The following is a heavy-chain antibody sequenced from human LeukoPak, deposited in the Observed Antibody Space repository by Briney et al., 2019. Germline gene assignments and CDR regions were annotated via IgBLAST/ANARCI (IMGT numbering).Heavy chain of an antibody. Sequence: GGSLRLSCAASGFTVSTTYMSWVRQAPGKGLEWVSIIYTGGSTYYAHSVKGRFTTSRDNSKNTVYLQMNSLRAEDTAVYFCARDLGTNDAFDIWGQGTMLTVSS. J-gene: IGHJ3*02. D-gene: IGHD7-27*01. CDR1: GFTVSTTY. V-gene: IGHV3-53*01. CDR2: IYTGGST. CDR3: ARDLGTNDAFDI.